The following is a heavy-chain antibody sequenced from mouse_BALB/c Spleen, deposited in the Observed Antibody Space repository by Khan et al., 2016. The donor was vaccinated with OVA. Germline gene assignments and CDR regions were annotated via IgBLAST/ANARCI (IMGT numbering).Heavy chain of an antibody. V-gene: IGHV5-12-2*01. CDR3: AAPAYEGKYYVMDY. D-gene: IGHD2-14*01. Sequence: EVELVESGGGLVQPGGSLKLSCAASGFTFRSYTMSWFRQTPEKRLEWVAFISNGGGSTYYPDTVKGRFTISRDNAMDTLYLQMSSLKSEDTAIYYCAAPAYEGKYYVMDYWGQGTSVTASA. CDR2: ISNGGGST. CDR1: GFTFRSYT. J-gene: IGHJ4*01.